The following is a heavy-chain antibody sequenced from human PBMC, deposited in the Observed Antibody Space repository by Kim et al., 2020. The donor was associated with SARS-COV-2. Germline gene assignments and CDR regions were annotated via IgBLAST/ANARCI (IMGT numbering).Heavy chain of an antibody. CDR2: IRPDGGEV. J-gene: IGHJ6*02. D-gene: IGHD3-10*01. Sequence: GGSLRLSCAASGFTFSSHWMTWVRLPPGKGLEWVAIIRPDGGEVYYVDSVKGRFTISRDNAQNSLYLQKNSLRGEDTAVYYCVIDHSRLTVIRGVVLPHGLDVWGRGTTVTVSS. CDR3: VIDHSRLTVIRGVVLPHGLDV. CDR1: GFTFSSHW. V-gene: IGHV3-7*03.